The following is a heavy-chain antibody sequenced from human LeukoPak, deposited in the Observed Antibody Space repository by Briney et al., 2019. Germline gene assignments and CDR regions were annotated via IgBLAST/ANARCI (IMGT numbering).Heavy chain of an antibody. V-gene: IGHV1-2*02. CDR1: GYTFTGYY. D-gene: IGHD4-11*01. Sequence: GASVKVSCKASGYTFTGYYMRWVRQDPGQGLEWMGWINPNSGGTNYAQKFQGRVTMTRDTSISTAYMELSRLRSDDTAVYYCARVYSNYAGVYPFDYWGQGTLVTVSS. CDR2: INPNSGGT. CDR3: ARVYSNYAGVYPFDY. J-gene: IGHJ4*02.